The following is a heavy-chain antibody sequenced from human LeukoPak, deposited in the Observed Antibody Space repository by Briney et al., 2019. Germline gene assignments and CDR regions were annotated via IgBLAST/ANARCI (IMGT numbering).Heavy chain of an antibody. CDR1: GFTFSSYS. Sequence: PGGSLRLSCAASGFTFSSYSMNWVRQAPGKGLEWVSSISSGSSYIYYAGSVKGRFTISRDNAKNSLYLQMNSLRADDTAVYYCARASDRYGMDVWGQGTTVTVSS. D-gene: IGHD3-22*01. J-gene: IGHJ6*02. CDR3: ARASDRYGMDV. CDR2: ISSGSSYI. V-gene: IGHV3-21*01.